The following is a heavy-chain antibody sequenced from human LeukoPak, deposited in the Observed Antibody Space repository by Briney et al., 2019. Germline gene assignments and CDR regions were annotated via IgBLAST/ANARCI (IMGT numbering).Heavy chain of an antibody. J-gene: IGHJ6*02. D-gene: IGHD2-2*01. Sequence: GGSLRLSCAASGFTFSSYSMNWVRQAPGKGREWVSYISSSSGTIYYADSVKGRFTISRDNAKNSLYLQMNSLRAEDTAVYYCARVVPALYYYGMDVWGQGTTVTVSS. CDR2: ISSSSGTI. CDR3: ARVVPALYYYGMDV. V-gene: IGHV3-48*01. CDR1: GFTFSSYS.